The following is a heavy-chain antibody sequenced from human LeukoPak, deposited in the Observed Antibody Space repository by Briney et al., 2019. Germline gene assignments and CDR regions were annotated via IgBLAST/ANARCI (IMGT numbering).Heavy chain of an antibody. Sequence: GGSLRLSCAASGFTFSTYGMHWVRQAPGKRREWVAVTWYDGSYKYYGDSVKGRFTISRDNSKNTLYLQMASLRVEDTAVYYCARQFDGSHPNAFDIWGQGTMVTVSS. J-gene: IGHJ3*02. CDR1: GFTFSTYG. CDR3: ARQFDGSHPNAFDI. D-gene: IGHD1-26*01. CDR2: TWYDGSYK. V-gene: IGHV3-33*01.